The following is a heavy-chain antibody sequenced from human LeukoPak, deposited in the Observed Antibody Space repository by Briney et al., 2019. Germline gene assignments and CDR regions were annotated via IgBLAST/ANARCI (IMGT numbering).Heavy chain of an antibody. Sequence: GGSLRLSCAASGFTFSSYEMNWVRQAPGKGLEWVSYISSSGSTIYYADSVKGRFTISRDNAKNSLYPQMNSLRAEDTAVYYCAREVVSSGGSCYLCHWFDPWGQGTLVTVSS. V-gene: IGHV3-48*03. D-gene: IGHD2-15*01. J-gene: IGHJ5*02. CDR2: ISSSGSTI. CDR1: GFTFSSYE. CDR3: AREVVSSGGSCYLCHWFDP.